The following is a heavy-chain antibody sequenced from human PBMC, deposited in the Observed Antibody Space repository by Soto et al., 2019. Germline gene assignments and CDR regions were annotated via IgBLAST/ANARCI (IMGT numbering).Heavy chain of an antibody. D-gene: IGHD6-13*01. Sequence: SGGSLRLSCAASGLTFSNCAMIWVRQAPGKGLEWVSGISGSGGSTYYADSVKGRFTISRDNSKNTLYLQMNSLRAEDTAVYYCAKERRDGSSWYLYHYYGMDVWGQGTTVTVSS. J-gene: IGHJ6*02. CDR1: GLTFSNCA. CDR3: AKERRDGSSWYLYHYYGMDV. CDR2: ISGSGGST. V-gene: IGHV3-23*01.